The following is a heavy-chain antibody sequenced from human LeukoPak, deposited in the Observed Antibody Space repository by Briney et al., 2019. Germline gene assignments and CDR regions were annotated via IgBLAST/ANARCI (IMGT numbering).Heavy chain of an antibody. V-gene: IGHV4-34*01. Sequence: PSETLSLTCAVYGGSFSGYYWSWIRQPPGKGLEWIGEINHSGSTNYNPSLKSRVTISVDTSKNQFSLKLSSVTAADTAVYYCARMRFEYYYDSSGYYYGSGYMDVWGKGTTVTVSS. CDR3: ARMRFEYYYDSSGYYYGSGYMDV. CDR1: GGSFSGYY. CDR2: INHSGST. J-gene: IGHJ6*03. D-gene: IGHD3-22*01.